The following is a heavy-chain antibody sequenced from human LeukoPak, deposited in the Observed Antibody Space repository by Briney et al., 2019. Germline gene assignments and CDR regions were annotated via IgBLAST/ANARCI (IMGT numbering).Heavy chain of an antibody. D-gene: IGHD5-18*01. CDR2: ISYDGRNK. Sequence: PGRSLRLSCAASKFTFSSYTMHWVRQAPGKGLDWVAVISYDGRNKYYGDSVKGRFIISRDNSKNTLYLQMNSLRPEDTAIYYCARESRDTAMATDYWGQGTLVTVSS. CDR3: ARESRDTAMATDY. J-gene: IGHJ4*02. CDR1: KFTFSSYT. V-gene: IGHV3-30*04.